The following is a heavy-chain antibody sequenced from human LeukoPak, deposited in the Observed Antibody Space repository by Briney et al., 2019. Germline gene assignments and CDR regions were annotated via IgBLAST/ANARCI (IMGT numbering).Heavy chain of an antibody. D-gene: IGHD1-20*01. CDR2: ISGSGDST. CDR3: AKEAYNWTGHGYFDY. Sequence: GGSLRLSCAASGVTFSSYAMSWVRQAPGKGLEWVSAISGSGDSTYYADSVKGRFTISRDNSKNTLSLQMNSLRAEDTALYYCAKEAYNWTGHGYFDYWGQGTLVTVSS. V-gene: IGHV3-23*01. CDR1: GVTFSSYA. J-gene: IGHJ4*02.